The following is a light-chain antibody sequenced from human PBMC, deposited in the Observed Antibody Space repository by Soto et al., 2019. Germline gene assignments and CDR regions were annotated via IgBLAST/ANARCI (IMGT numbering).Light chain of an antibody. CDR1: SSNIGTDD. CDR3: AAWDASLSGYV. J-gene: IGLJ1*01. V-gene: IGLV1-47*01. CDR2: RNN. Sequence: QSVLTQPPSASGTPGQRVTISCSGSSSNIGTDDVFWYLQLPGTAPKLLIYRNNQRPSGVSDRFSGSKSGTSASLAISGLRSEDEADYFCAAWDASLSGYVFGTGTQLTVL.